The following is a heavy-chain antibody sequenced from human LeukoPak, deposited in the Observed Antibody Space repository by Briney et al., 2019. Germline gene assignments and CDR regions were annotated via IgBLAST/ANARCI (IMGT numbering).Heavy chain of an antibody. D-gene: IGHD5-12*01. J-gene: IGHJ4*02. CDR1: GXSISSYY. V-gene: IGHV4-59*08. Sequence: SETLSLTCTVSGXSISSYYGSWIRQPPGKGLEWIGYIYYSGSTNYNPSLKSRVTISVDTSKNQFSLKLRSVTAADTAVYYCARSRSYSGYDFTFWGQGTLVTVSS. CDR3: ARSRSYSGYDFTF. CDR2: IYYSGST.